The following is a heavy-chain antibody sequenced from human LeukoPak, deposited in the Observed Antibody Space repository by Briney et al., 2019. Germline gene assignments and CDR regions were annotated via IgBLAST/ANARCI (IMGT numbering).Heavy chain of an antibody. V-gene: IGHV3-7*01. J-gene: IGHJ4*02. Sequence: GGSLRLSCAAPGITFSSYWMSWVRQAPGKGLEWVANIRQDGSEKYYVDSVKGRFTISRDNAKNSLCLQMNSLRAEDTAVYFCARDRYDFWSGYHPLDYWGQGTLVTVSS. CDR1: GITFSSYW. D-gene: IGHD3-3*01. CDR3: ARDRYDFWSGYHPLDY. CDR2: IRQDGSEK.